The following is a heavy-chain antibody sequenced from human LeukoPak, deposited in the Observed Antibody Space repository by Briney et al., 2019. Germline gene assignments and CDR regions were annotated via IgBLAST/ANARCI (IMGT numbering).Heavy chain of an antibody. CDR3: ARRRLLWLGESLLFDP. D-gene: IGHD3-10*01. J-gene: IGHJ5*02. Sequence: SETLSLTCTVSGGSISSSSYYWGWIRQPPGKGLEWIGSIYYSGSTYYNPSLKSRVTISVDTSKNQFSLKLTSVTAADTAVYYCARRRLLWLGESLLFDPWGQGTLVTVSS. CDR2: IYYSGST. V-gene: IGHV4-39*01. CDR1: GGSISSSSYY.